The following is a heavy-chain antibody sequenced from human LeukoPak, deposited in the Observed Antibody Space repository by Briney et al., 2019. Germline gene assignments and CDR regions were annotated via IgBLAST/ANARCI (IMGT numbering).Heavy chain of an antibody. Sequence: PGGSLRLSCAASGFTFSSYSMNWVRQAPGKGLGWVSSISSSSSYIYYADSVKGRFTISRDNAKNSLYLQMNSLRAEDTAVYYCARDIVVVPAANHGMDVWGQGTTVTVSS. CDR3: ARDIVVVPAANHGMDV. J-gene: IGHJ6*02. CDR1: GFTFSSYS. CDR2: ISSSSSYI. V-gene: IGHV3-21*04. D-gene: IGHD2-2*01.